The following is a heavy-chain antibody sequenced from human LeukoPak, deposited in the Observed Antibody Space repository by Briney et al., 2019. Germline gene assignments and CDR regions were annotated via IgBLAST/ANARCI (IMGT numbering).Heavy chain of an antibody. J-gene: IGHJ4*02. CDR3: ARAGVPWFGELLSFDY. CDR2: ISAYNGNT. V-gene: IGHV1-18*01. Sequence: ASVKVSCKASGYTFTSYGISWVRQAPGQGLEWMGRISAYNGNTNYAQKLQGRVTMTTDTSTSTAYMELRSLRSDDTAVYYCARAGVPWFGELLSFDYWGQGTLVTVSS. D-gene: IGHD3-10*01. CDR1: GYTFTSYG.